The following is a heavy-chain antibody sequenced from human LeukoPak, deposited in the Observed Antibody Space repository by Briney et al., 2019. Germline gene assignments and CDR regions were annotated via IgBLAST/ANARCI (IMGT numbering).Heavy chain of an antibody. J-gene: IGHJ4*02. V-gene: IGHV4-59*01. Sequence: SETLSLTCTVSGGSFSSYYWSWIRQPPGKGLEWIGYIYYSGRTDYNPSLKSRVTMSLDTSKNQFSLNLSSVTAADTAVYYCARAVITFGGVVAKGFDCWGQGTLVTVSS. D-gene: IGHD3-16*02. CDR2: IYYSGRT. CDR1: GGSFSSYY. CDR3: ARAVITFGGVVAKGFDC.